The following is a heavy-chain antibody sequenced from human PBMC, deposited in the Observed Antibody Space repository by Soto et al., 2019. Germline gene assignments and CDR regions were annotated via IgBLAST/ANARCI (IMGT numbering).Heavy chain of an antibody. J-gene: IGHJ4*02. V-gene: IGHV1-3*01. Sequence: ASVKDSCKSCGYTFSSYAMHCVRQAPGQRLEWMGWINAGYGNTKSSQKFQDRVTISRDTSASTAYMELTSLRSEDTAVYYCARDTGDGTFDFWGQGTLVTVSS. CDR3: ARDTGDGTFDF. D-gene: IGHD7-27*01. CDR1: GYTFSSYA. CDR2: INAGYGNT.